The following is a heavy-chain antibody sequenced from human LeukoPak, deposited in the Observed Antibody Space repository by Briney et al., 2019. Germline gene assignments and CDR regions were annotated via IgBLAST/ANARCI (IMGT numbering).Heavy chain of an antibody. J-gene: IGHJ4*02. CDR1: GFTFDDYA. CDR3: AEDSESGGHYFDY. D-gene: IGHD6-25*01. CDR2: ISWDGGST. V-gene: IGHV3-43D*03. Sequence: GGSLRLSCAASGFTFDDYAMHWVRQAPGKGLEWVSLISWDGGSTYYADSVKGRFTISRDNSKNSLYLQMNSLRAEDTALYYCAEDSESGGHYFDYWGQGTLVTVSS.